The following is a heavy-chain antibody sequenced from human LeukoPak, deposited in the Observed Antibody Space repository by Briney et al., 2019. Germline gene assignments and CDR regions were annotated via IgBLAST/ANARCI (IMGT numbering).Heavy chain of an antibody. D-gene: IGHD3-9*01. CDR1: GFTFSSYS. J-gene: IGHJ5*02. CDR2: ISSSSSYI. V-gene: IGHV3-21*01. CDR3: ARDANYDILTGYPMDWFDP. Sequence: NAGRSLRLSCAASGFTFSSYSMNWVRQAPGKGLEWVSSISSSSSYIYYADSVKGRFTISRDNAKNSLYLQMNSLRAEDTAVYYCARDANYDILTGYPMDWFDPWGQGTLVTVSS.